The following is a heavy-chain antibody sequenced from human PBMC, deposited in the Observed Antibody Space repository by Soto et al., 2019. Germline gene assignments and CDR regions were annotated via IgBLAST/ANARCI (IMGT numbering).Heavy chain of an antibody. Sequence: GGSLRLSCAVSGFNFSRYGMHGVRQAPGKGLEWVAVISYDGSHKASADSVKGRFAISRDNSKNTLFLQMNSLRAEDTALYYCARGCVSTNCNTRWFDPWGQGTLVTVS. CDR1: GFNFSRYG. D-gene: IGHD2-2*02. CDR2: ISYDGSHK. CDR3: ARGCVSTNCNTRWFDP. V-gene: IGHV3-30*03. J-gene: IGHJ5*02.